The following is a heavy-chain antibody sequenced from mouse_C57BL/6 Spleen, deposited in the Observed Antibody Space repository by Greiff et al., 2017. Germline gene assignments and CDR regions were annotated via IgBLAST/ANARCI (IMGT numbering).Heavy chain of an antibody. J-gene: IGHJ2*01. Sequence: QVQLKQPGAELVRPGSSVKLSCKASGYTFTSYWMDWVKQRPGQGLEWIGNIYPSDSETHYNQKFKDKATLTVDKSSSTAYMQLSSLTSEDSAVYYCARGERYFDYWGQGTTLTVSS. V-gene: IGHV1-61*01. CDR2: IYPSDSET. CDR3: ARGERYFDY. CDR1: GYTFTSYW.